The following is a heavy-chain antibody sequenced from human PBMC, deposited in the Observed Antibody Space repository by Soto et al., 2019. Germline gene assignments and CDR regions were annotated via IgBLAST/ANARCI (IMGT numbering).Heavy chain of an antibody. D-gene: IGHD4-17*01. CDR1: GGSISSYY. CDR3: ARGPAFYGDYDY. CDR2: IYYSGIT. Sequence: SETLSLTCTVSGGSISSYYWSWIRQPPGKGLEWIGYIYYSGITNYNPSLKSRVTISVDTSKNQYSLKLSSVTAADTAVYYWARGPAFYGDYDYWGQGTLVTVS. V-gene: IGHV4-59*01. J-gene: IGHJ4*02.